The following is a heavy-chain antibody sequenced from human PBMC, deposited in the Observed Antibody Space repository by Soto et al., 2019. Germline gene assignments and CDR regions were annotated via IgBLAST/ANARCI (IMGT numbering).Heavy chain of an antibody. J-gene: IGHJ6*04. CDR2: IYSGGST. CDR1: GFTVSSNY. Sequence: GGSLRLSCAASGFTVSSNYMSWVRQAPGKGLEWVSVIYSGGSTYYADSVKGRFTISRHNSKNTLYLQMNSLRAEDTAVYYCARGSVVPAASAMEVWGKGTTVTVPS. CDR3: ARGSVVPAASAMEV. D-gene: IGHD2-2*01. V-gene: IGHV3-53*04.